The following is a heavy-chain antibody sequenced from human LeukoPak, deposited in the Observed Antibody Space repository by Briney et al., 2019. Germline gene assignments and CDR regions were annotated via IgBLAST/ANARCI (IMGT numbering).Heavy chain of an antibody. CDR2: VWYDGSNK. Sequence: GRSLTPSQAPASFTFSSSGMHWVRLAPSKWLGWVAFVWYDGSNKYYADSVKGRFTISRDNSKNTLYLQMNSLEAEDTAVYYCARERSTYYYYGMDVWGQGTTVTVSS. V-gene: IGHV3-33*01. CDR1: SFTFSSSG. CDR3: ARERSTYYYYGMDV. J-gene: IGHJ6*02.